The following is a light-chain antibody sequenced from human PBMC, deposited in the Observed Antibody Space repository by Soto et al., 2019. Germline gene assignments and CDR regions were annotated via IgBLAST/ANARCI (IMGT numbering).Light chain of an antibody. CDR1: SSNIETNT. V-gene: IGLV1-44*01. CDR2: NNN. Sequence: QSVLTQPPSASGTPGQRVTISCSGSSSNIETNTVDWYQHLPGTAPKVLIFNNNQRPSAVPDRFSGSKSGTSASLAISGLQSEDEAHYYCAVWDDSLSGMIFGGGTKLTVL. J-gene: IGLJ2*01. CDR3: AVWDDSLSGMI.